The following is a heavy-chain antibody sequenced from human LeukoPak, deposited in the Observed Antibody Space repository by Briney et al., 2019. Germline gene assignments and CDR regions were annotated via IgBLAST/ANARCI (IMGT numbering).Heavy chain of an antibody. CDR2: IYYTGST. CDR3: XXXXXXXXXXXXXALDY. CDR1: GGSISSYY. J-gene: IGHJ4*02. Sequence: SETLSLTCTVSGGSISSYYWSWIRQPPGKGLEWIGYIYYTGSTNYSPSLKSRVTISVDTSKNQFSLRLTPVTAEDRAVHYCXXXXXXXXXXXXXALDYWGQGSLVSVSS. V-gene: IGHV4-59*08.